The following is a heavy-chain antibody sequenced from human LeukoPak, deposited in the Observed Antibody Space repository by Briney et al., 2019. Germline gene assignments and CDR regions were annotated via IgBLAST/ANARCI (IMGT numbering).Heavy chain of an antibody. D-gene: IGHD3-16*01. V-gene: IGHV3-43D*03. Sequence: GGSLRLSCAVSGFAFDDYAMHWVRQAPGKGLEWVSLISWDGGSTYYADSVKGRFTISRDNSKNSLYLQMNSLRAEDTALYYCAKSHSAHAPGVVGGGVDYWGQGTLVTVSS. CDR2: ISWDGGST. CDR3: AKSHSAHAPGVVGGGVDY. CDR1: GFAFDDYA. J-gene: IGHJ4*02.